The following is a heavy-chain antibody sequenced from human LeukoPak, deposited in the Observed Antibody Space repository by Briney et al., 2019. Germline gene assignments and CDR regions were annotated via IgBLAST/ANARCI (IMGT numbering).Heavy chain of an antibody. CDR2: ISDSSSYI. D-gene: IGHD2-2*01. CDR1: GFTFSSYS. J-gene: IGHJ5*02. Sequence: GGSLRLSCAASGFTFSSYSMGWVRQAPGKGLEWVSSISDSSSYIYYADSVRGRFTISRDNAKNSLYLQMNSLRAEDTAVYYCAREKGLIVVVPAAIRKGWFDPWGQGTLVTVSS. V-gene: IGHV3-21*04. CDR3: AREKGLIVVVPAAIRKGWFDP.